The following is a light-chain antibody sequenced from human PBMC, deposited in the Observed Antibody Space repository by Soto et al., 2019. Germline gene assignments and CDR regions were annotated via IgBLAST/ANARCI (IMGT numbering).Light chain of an antibody. CDR3: QQRSNWPT. CDR1: QGVSSY. V-gene: IGKV3D-11*01. Sequence: EIVLTQSPATLSLSPGERATLSCRASQGVSSYLAWYQQKPGRAPRLLIYDASNRATGIPARFSGSGPGTDFTLTLSSLEPEDFAVYYCQQRSNWPTFGPGTKVDIK. CDR2: DAS. J-gene: IGKJ3*01.